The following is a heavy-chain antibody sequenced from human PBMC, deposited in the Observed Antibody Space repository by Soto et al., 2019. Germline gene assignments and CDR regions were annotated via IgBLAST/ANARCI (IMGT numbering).Heavy chain of an antibody. V-gene: IGHV4-31*03. Sequence: QVQLQESGPGLVKPSQTLSLTCSVSGASINHSDYYWSWIRQHPQRGLEWIAYIYYSGSTNYNPSLKSRITISVDSSKNPFSLKLSSMTAADSAVYYCAVVTGAFDSWGQGTMVAVSS. CDR1: GASINHSDYY. CDR3: AVVTGAFDS. J-gene: IGHJ3*02. CDR2: IYYSGST. D-gene: IGHD2-21*02.